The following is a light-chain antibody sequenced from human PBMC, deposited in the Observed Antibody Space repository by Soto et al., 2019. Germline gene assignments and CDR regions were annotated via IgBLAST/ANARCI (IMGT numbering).Light chain of an antibody. CDR1: QSISSW. J-gene: IGKJ5*01. Sequence: DIQMTQSPSTLSASVGDRVTITCRASQSISSWLAWYQQKPGKAPKLLIYDASSLEIGFPSRFSGSGSGTEFTLTISSLQPDDFATYYCQQYARGITFGQGTRLEIK. V-gene: IGKV1-5*01. CDR2: DAS. CDR3: QQYARGIT.